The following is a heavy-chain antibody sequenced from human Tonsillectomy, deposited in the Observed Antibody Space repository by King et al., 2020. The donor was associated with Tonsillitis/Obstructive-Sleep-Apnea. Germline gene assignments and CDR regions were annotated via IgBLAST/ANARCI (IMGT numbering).Heavy chain of an antibody. CDR1: GGSISSSSYY. J-gene: IGHJ4*02. CDR3: AGLGYYGSGSYYYLFYY. V-gene: IGHV4-39*01. D-gene: IGHD3-10*01. Sequence: QLQESGPGLVKPSETLSLTCTVSGGSISSSSYYWGWIRQPPGKGLEWIGSIYYSGSTYYNPSLKSRVTISVDTSKNQFSLKLSSVTAADTAVYYCAGLGYYGSGSYYYLFYYWGQGTLVTVSS. CDR2: IYYSGST.